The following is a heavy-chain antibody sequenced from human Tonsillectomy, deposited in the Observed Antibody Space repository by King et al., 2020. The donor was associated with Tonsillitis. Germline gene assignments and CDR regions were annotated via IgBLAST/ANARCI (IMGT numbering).Heavy chain of an antibody. CDR2: IGSSGGYI. CDR1: EFIFSTYT. Sequence: QLVQSGGGLVKPGGSLRLSCAASEFIFSTYTMNWVRQAPGKGLEWVSSIGSSGGYIYYADSVKGRFTITRDNAENSLYLQMNSLGAEDTAVYYCARVKKYYYDSSGYPLDTFDIWGQGTMVTVSS. V-gene: IGHV3-21*01. CDR3: ARVKKYYYDSSGYPLDTFDI. J-gene: IGHJ3*02. D-gene: IGHD3-22*01.